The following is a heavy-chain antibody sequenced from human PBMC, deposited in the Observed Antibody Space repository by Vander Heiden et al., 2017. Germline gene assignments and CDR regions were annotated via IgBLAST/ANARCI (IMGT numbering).Heavy chain of an antibody. J-gene: IGHJ4*02. CDR2: IYYSGNT. CDR3: ARLGVATDY. CDR1: GGSVSSGDFY. D-gene: IGHD2-21*01. Sequence: VQLQDSGPGLVKPPETPALNCTVSGGSVSSGDFYWNWIRQSPGKGLEWIGYIYYSGNTNYNPSLKSRVTISVDTSKNQFSLKLTSVTPEDTAVYYCARLGVATDYWGKGALVTVSS. V-gene: IGHV4-61*08.